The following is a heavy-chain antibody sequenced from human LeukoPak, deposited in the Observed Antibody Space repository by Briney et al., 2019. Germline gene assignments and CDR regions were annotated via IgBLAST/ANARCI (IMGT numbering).Heavy chain of an antibody. CDR3: ARQGYCSSTSCYIGWFDP. V-gene: IGHV4-38-2*01. CDR1: GYSISSGYY. CDR2: VYHSGST. J-gene: IGHJ5*02. D-gene: IGHD2-2*02. Sequence: PSETLSLTCAVSGYSISSGYYWGWIRQPPGKGLECIGSVYHSGSTYYNPSLKSRVTISVDTSKNQFSLKLSSVTAADTAVYYCARQGYCSSTSCYIGWFDPWGQGTLVTVAS.